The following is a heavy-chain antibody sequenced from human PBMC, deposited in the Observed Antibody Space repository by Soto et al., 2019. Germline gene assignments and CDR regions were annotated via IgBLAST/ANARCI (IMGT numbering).Heavy chain of an antibody. CDR3: ARDGLLFSGPYRPSRFDY. D-gene: IGHD3-16*02. Sequence: PGGSLRLYCSSSGFQFSDYWISWVRQAPGTGLEWVGNIKHDTSEAHYADSVKGRFTITRDNIKNFLFLQMNGLRSDDTASYYCARDGLLFSGPYRPSRFDYWGLGTLVTVSS. V-gene: IGHV3-7*03. CDR2: IKHDTSEA. CDR1: GFQFSDYW. J-gene: IGHJ4*02.